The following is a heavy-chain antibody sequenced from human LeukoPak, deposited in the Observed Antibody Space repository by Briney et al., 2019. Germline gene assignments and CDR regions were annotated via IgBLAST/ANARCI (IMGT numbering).Heavy chain of an antibody. V-gene: IGHV3-7*01. D-gene: IGHD3-10*01. Sequence: PGGSLRLSCAASGFTFSSYWMSWVRRAPGKGLEWVANIKQDGSEKYYVDSVKGRFTISRDNAKNSLYLQMNSLRAEDTAVYYCARFGTFGLLWFGESFDYWGQGTLVTVSS. J-gene: IGHJ4*02. CDR3: ARFGTFGLLWFGESFDY. CDR2: IKQDGSEK. CDR1: GFTFSSYW.